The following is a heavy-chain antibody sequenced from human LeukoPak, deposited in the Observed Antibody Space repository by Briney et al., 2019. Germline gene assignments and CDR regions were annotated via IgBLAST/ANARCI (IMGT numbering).Heavy chain of an antibody. CDR2: ISYDGHNE. CDR3: ARACRSTTCYTPNALDV. J-gene: IGHJ3*01. V-gene: IGHV3-30-3*01. CDR1: GFTFSSYD. D-gene: IGHD2-2*02. Sequence: GGSLRLSCAASGFTFSSYDMHRVRQAPGKGLEWVAVISYDGHNEYYRNSVKGRFTISRDTSKDTLYLQMNSLRAEDTAVYYCARACRSTTCYTPNALDVWGQGTMVTVSS.